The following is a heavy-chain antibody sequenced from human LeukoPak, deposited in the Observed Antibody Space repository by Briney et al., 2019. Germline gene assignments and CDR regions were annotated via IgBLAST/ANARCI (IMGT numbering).Heavy chain of an antibody. CDR1: GGSISSGGYY. Sequence: SQTLSLTCTVSGGSISSGGYYWSWIRQHPGKGLEWIGYIYYSGSTYYNPSLKSRVTISVDTSKNQFSLKLSSVTAADTAVYYCARGGPGAFDIWGQGTMVTVSS. J-gene: IGHJ3*02. CDR3: ARGGPGAFDI. V-gene: IGHV4-31*03. CDR2: IYYSGST.